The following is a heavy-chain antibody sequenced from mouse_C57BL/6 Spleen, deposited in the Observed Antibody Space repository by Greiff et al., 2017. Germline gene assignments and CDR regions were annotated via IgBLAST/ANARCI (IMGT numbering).Heavy chain of an antibody. CDR2: IYPGSGNT. CDR3: ARNRMSDY. Sequence: VKLLQSGAELVRPGASVKLSCKASGYTFTDYYINWVKQRPGQGLEWIARIYPGSGNTYYNEKFKGKATLTAEKSSSTAYMQLSSLTSEDSAVYFCARNRMSDYWGQGTTLTVSS. J-gene: IGHJ2*01. CDR1: GYTFTDYY. V-gene: IGHV1-76*01.